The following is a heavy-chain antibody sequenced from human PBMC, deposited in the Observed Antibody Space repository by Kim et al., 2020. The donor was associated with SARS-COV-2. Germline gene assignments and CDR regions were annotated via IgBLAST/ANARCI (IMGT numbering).Heavy chain of an antibody. Sequence: GGSLRLSCAASGFTFRSHWMLWVRQAPGKGLVWVSRVNSDGTSTAYADSVKGRFTISRDNAKNTLYLQMNSLSAEDTAVYYCARGGEVSRPSGSYCDCWGQGTLVTVSS. D-gene: IGHD1-26*01. CDR1: GFTFRSHW. V-gene: IGHV3-74*01. J-gene: IGHJ4*02. CDR2: VNSDGTST. CDR3: ARGGEVSRPSGSYCDC.